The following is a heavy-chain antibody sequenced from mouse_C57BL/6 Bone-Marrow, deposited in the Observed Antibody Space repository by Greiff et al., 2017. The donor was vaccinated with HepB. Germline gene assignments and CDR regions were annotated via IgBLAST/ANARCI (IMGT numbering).Heavy chain of an antibody. D-gene: IGHD1-1*01. Sequence: EVQLQESGPGLVKPSQSLSLTCSVSGYSITSGYYWNWIRQCPGNKLEWMGYISYDGSNNYNPSFKNRISITRDTSTNQLFLKLNSVTTEDTATYYCARTVESQFACWGPGTLVTVSA. J-gene: IGHJ3*01. CDR2: ISYDGSN. CDR3: ARTVESQFAC. V-gene: IGHV3-6*01. CDR1: GYSITSGYY.